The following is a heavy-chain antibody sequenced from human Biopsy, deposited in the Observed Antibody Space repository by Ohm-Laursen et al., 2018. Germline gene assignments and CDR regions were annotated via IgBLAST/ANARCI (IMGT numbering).Heavy chain of an antibody. Sequence: SLRLSRTASGFTFSSYSMNWVRQAPGKGLEWVSSISTSSTYIYYADSVKGRFSISRDDALNSLYLQMNSLRAEDTAVYYCAREAALDYSDGWYKTWFDHWGQGTLVTVSS. CDR1: GFTFSSYS. CDR2: ISTSSTYI. D-gene: IGHD6-13*01. CDR3: AREAALDYSDGWYKTWFDH. J-gene: IGHJ5*02. V-gene: IGHV3-21*01.